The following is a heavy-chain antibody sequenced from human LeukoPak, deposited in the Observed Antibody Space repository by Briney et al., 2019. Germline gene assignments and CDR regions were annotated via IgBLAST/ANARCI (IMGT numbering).Heavy chain of an antibody. J-gene: IGHJ5*02. Sequence: GGSLRLSCAASGFTFDDYAMHWVRQAPGKGLEGGSGISWNSDSIGYADSVKGRFTISRDNAKNSLHLQMNSLRAEDTALYYCAKDRGGQLEINRFDPWGQGTLVTVSS. CDR2: ISWNSDSI. CDR1: GFTFDDYA. CDR3: AKDRGGQLEINRFDP. D-gene: IGHD5-18*01. V-gene: IGHV3-9*01.